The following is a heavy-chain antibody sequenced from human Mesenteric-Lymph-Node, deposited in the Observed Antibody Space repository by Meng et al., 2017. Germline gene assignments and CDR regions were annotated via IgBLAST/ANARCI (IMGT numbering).Heavy chain of an antibody. J-gene: IGHJ4*02. CDR2: ISGSGGST. Sequence: GESLKISCAASGFTFSSYAMSWVRRAPGKGLEWVSEISGSGGSTYYADSVKGRFTISRDNSKNTLYLQLNSLRAEDTAVYYCARDLAVAGTEEFDYWGQGTLVTVYS. D-gene: IGHD6-19*01. CDR3: ARDLAVAGTEEFDY. CDR1: GFTFSSYA. V-gene: IGHV3-23*01.